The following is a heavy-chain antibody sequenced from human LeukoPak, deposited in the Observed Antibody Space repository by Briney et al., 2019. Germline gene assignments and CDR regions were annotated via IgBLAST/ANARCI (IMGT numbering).Heavy chain of an antibody. V-gene: IGHV3-30-3*01. CDR2: ISYDGSNK. CDR3: ARGRSSGWYLFDY. J-gene: IGHJ4*02. Sequence: GRSLRLSCAASGFTFSSYAMHWVRQAPGKGLEWVAVISYDGSNKYYADSVKGRFTISRDNSKNTLYLQMNSLRAEDTAVYYCARGRSSGWYLFDYWGQGTPVTVSS. CDR1: GFTFSSYA. D-gene: IGHD6-19*01.